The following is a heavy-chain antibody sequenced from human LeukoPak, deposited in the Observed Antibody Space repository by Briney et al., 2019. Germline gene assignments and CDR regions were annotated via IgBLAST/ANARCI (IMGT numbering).Heavy chain of an antibody. D-gene: IGHD3-10*01. CDR2: IIPIFGTA. CDR1: GGTFSSYA. Sequence: SVKVSCKASGGTFSSYAISWVRQAPGQGLEWMGGIIPIFGTANYAQKFQGRVTITADESTSTAYMELSSLRSEDTAVYYCVRAGEGPITMVRGVVYYYGMDVWGKGTTVTVSS. V-gene: IGHV1-69*13. J-gene: IGHJ6*04. CDR3: VRAGEGPITMVRGVVYYYGMDV.